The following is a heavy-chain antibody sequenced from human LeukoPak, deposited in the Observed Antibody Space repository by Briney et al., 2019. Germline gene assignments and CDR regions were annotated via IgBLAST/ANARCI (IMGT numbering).Heavy chain of an antibody. Sequence: GGSLRLSCAASGFTFSSYEMNWVRQAPGKGLEWVSYISSSGSTIYYADSVKGRFTISRDNAKNSLYLQMNSLRAEDTAVYYCARDPYKVGAYYFDYWGQGTLVTVSS. D-gene: IGHD1-26*01. J-gene: IGHJ4*02. CDR1: GFTFSSYE. CDR2: ISSSGSTI. V-gene: IGHV3-48*03. CDR3: ARDPYKVGAYYFDY.